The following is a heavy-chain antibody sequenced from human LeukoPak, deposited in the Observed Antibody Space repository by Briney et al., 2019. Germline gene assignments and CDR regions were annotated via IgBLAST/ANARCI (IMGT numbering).Heavy chain of an antibody. CDR2: INSDGSST. J-gene: IGHJ4*02. D-gene: IGHD2-2*03. Sequence: GGSLRLSCAASGFIFSSYWMHWVRQAPGKGLVWVSRINSDGSSTSYANSVKGRFTISRDNAKNTLYLQMNSLRAEGTAVYYCATGYCSSTSCYAAHYWGQGTLVTVSS. V-gene: IGHV3-74*01. CDR3: ATGYCSSTSCYAAHY. CDR1: GFIFSSYW.